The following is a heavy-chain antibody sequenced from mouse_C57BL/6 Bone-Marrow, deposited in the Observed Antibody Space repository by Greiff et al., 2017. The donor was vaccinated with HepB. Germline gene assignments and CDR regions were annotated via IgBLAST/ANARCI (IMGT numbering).Heavy chain of an antibody. CDR2: FHPYNDDT. CDR1: GYTFTTYP. Sequence: VQLQESGAELVKPGASVKMSCKASGYTFTTYPIEWMKQNHGKSLEWIGNFHPYNDDTKYNEKFKGKATLTVEKSSSTVYLELSRLTSDDSAVYYCARGHYGSPGNYAMDYWGQGTSVTVSS. CDR3: ARGHYGSPGNYAMDY. J-gene: IGHJ4*01. D-gene: IGHD1-1*01. V-gene: IGHV1-47*01.